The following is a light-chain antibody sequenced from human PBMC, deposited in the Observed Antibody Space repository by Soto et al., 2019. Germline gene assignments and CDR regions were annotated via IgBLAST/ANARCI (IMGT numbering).Light chain of an antibody. CDR1: QGISRW. J-gene: IGKJ5*01. Sequence: DIQMTQSPSSLSASVGDRVTITCRASQGISRWLAWYQQKPEKALKSLIYAASSLRSGVPSRFSGSGSGTDFTLTISSLQPEDFATYYCQQYNSYPVPFGQGTRLEIK. V-gene: IGKV1D-16*01. CDR3: QQYNSYPVP. CDR2: AAS.